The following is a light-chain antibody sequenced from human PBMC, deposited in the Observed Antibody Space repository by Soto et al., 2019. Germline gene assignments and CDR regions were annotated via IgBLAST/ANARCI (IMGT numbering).Light chain of an antibody. Sequence: DIQMTQSPSSVSASVGDRVTITCRASQGISTWLAWFQQKPGEAPRLLIYTASTLHSGVPSRFSGSGSGTDFTLTISSLQPEDFATYYCQQGNSFPLTFGGGTKVEIK. CDR3: QQGNSFPLT. J-gene: IGKJ4*01. CDR1: QGISTW. V-gene: IGKV1-12*01. CDR2: TAS.